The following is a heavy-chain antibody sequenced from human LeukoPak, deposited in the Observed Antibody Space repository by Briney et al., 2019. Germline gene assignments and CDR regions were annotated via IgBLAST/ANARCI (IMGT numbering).Heavy chain of an antibody. CDR1: GGSISSYH. CDR3: ARYYYDSSGYSFDY. J-gene: IGHJ4*02. CDR2: IDYSGST. D-gene: IGHD3-22*01. Sequence: SKTLSLTCTVSGGSISSYHWSWIRQPPGKGPEWIGYIDYSGSTSYNPSLKSRVTISVDMSKNQFSLKLSSVTAADTAVYYCARYYYDSSGYSFDYWGQGTLVTVSS. V-gene: IGHV4-59*01.